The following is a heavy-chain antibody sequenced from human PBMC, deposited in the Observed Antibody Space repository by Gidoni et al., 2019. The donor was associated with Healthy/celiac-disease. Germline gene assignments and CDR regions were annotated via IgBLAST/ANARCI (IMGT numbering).Heavy chain of an antibody. Sequence: QVQLVESGGGVVQPGRSLILSCAASGFTFSSYAMHWVRQAPGKGLEWVAFISYDGSNKYYADSVNGRFTISRDNSKNTLYLQMNSLRAEDTAVYYCARDLRIQLWSHLDYWGQGTLVTVSS. CDR3: ARDLRIQLWSHLDY. V-gene: IGHV3-30-3*01. CDR2: ISYDGSNK. D-gene: IGHD5-18*01. J-gene: IGHJ4*02. CDR1: GFTFSSYA.